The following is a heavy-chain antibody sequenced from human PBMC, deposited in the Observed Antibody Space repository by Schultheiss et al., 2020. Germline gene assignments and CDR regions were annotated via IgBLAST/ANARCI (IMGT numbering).Heavy chain of an antibody. CDR3: ARHVPWVVAATPPSNWFDP. Sequence: SQTLSLTCTVSGGSISSYYWSWIRQPPGKGLEWIGYIYYSGSTNYNPSLKSRVTISVDTSKNQFSLKLSSVTAADTAVYYCARHVPWVVAATPPSNWFDPWGQGTLVTVSS. J-gene: IGHJ5*02. D-gene: IGHD2-15*01. CDR1: GGSISSYY. CDR2: IYYSGST. V-gene: IGHV4-59*01.